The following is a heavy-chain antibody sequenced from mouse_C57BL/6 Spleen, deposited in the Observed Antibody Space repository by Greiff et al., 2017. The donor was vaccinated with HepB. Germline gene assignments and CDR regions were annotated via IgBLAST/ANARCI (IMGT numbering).Heavy chain of an antibody. CDR1: GYTFTDYY. J-gene: IGHJ4*01. D-gene: IGHD1-1*01. CDR3: AREPPYYGSSYGAMDY. Sequence: VQLQQSGPVLVKPGASVKMSCKASGYTFTDYYMNWVKQSHGKSLEWIGVINPYNGGTSYNQKFKGKATLTVDKSSSTAYMELNSLTSEDSAVYYCAREPPYYGSSYGAMDYWGQGTSVTVSS. V-gene: IGHV1-19*01. CDR2: INPYNGGT.